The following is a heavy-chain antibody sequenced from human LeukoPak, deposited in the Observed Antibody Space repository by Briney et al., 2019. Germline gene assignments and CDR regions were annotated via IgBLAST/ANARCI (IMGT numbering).Heavy chain of an antibody. Sequence: SVKVSCKAPGGTFSSYAISWVRQAPGQGLEWMGGIIPIFGTATYAQKFQGRVTITADESTSTAYMELSSLRSEDTAVYYCASATGTTRYYYYYMDVWGKGTTVTISS. CDR1: GGTFSSYA. D-gene: IGHD1-1*01. CDR2: IIPIFGTA. V-gene: IGHV1-69*13. J-gene: IGHJ6*03. CDR3: ASATGTTRYYYYYMDV.